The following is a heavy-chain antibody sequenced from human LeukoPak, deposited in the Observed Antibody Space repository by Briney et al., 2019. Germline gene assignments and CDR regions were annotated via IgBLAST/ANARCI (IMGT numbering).Heavy chain of an antibody. CDR1: GYTFTTYD. CDR2: MNPNSGNT. V-gene: IGHV1-8*01. J-gene: IGHJ5*02. D-gene: IGHD2-2*01. CDR3: ARDFGYCSSTTCYSRFDP. Sequence: GASVKVSCEASGYTFTTYDINWVRQATGQGLEWMGWMNPNSGNTGYAQKFQGRVAMTRNTSISTAYMELSSLRSEDTAMYYCARDFGYCSSTTCYSRFDPWGQGTLVTVSS.